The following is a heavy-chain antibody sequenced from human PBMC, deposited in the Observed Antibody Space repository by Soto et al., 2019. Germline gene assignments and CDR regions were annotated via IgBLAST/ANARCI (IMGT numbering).Heavy chain of an antibody. V-gene: IGHV3-23*01. CDR2: ISNTGLTT. CDR3: AKDPLWGQWLEYGYLDQ. Sequence: GGSLRLSCAASGLTFSSYAMSWVRQAPGRGLEWVAVISNTGLTTHYADSVKGRFTISRDNSKRTVYLQMNSLRVDDTAVYFCAKDPLWGQWLEYGYLDQWGQGNLVTVSS. CDR1: GLTFSSYA. J-gene: IGHJ5*02. D-gene: IGHD6-19*01.